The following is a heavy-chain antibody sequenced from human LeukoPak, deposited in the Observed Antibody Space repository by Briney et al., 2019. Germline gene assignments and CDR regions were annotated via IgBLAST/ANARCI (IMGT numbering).Heavy chain of an antibody. J-gene: IGHJ4*02. D-gene: IGHD3-10*01. Sequence: GASVKVSCKASGYTFTGYYMHWVRQAPGQGLEWMGWINPNSGGTNYAQKFQGRVTMTRDTSISTAYMELRRLRSDDTAVYYCARAFLYGSGSYYKGYWGQGTLVTVSS. CDR2: INPNSGGT. CDR3: ARAFLYGSGSYYKGY. CDR1: GYTFTGYY. V-gene: IGHV1-2*02.